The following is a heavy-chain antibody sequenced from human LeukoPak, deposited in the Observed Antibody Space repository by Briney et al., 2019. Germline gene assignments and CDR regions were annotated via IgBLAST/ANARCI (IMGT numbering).Heavy chain of an antibody. CDR2: ISGSGGGT. Sequence: LGGSLRLSCAASGFTFNNYGMNWVGQAPGKGLEWVSAISGSGGGTYYADSVKGRFTISRDNSKNTLYLQMNSLRAEDTAVYFCAKASITLDAFDIWGQGTMVTVSS. CDR1: GFTFNNYG. CDR3: AKASITLDAFDI. D-gene: IGHD3-10*01. J-gene: IGHJ3*02. V-gene: IGHV3-23*01.